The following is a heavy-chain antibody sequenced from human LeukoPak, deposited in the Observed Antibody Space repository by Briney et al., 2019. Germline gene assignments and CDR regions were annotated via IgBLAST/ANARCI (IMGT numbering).Heavy chain of an antibody. CDR1: GGSISSYY. V-gene: IGHV4-4*09. J-gene: IGHJ2*01. CDR2: IYTSGST. Sequence: SETLPLTCTVSGGSISSYYWSWIRQPPGKGLEWIGYIYTSGSTNYNPSLKSRVTISVDTSKNQFSLKLSSVTAADTAVYYCARHLTGDHRYFDLWGRGTLVTVSS. D-gene: IGHD3-9*01. CDR3: ARHLTGDHRYFDL.